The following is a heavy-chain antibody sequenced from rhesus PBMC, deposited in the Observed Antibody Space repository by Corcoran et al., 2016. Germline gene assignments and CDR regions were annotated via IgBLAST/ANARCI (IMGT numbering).Heavy chain of an antibody. CDR1: GFTFSSYW. CDR3: AKGPLGGY. J-gene: IGHJ4*01. D-gene: IGHD3-34*01. CDR2: INSGWGST. V-gene: IGHV3S42*01. Sequence: EVQLVESGGGLAKPGGSLRLSCAASGFTFSSYWMNWVRQTPGKGLEWISAINSGWGSTYYADSVKGRFTISRDNAKNTLSLQMNSLRAEDTAVYYCAKGPLGGYWGQGVLVTVSS.